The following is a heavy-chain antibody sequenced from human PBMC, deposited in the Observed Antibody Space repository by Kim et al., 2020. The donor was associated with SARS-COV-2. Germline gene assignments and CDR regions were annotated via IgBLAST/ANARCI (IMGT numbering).Heavy chain of an antibody. V-gene: IGHV1-58*02. CDR2: IVVGSGNT. CDR3: AAEPSKGYCSGGSCYSLYYYYGMDV. Sequence: SVKVSCKASGFTFTSSAMQWVRQARGQRLEWIGWIVVGSGNTNYAQKFQERVTITRDMSTSTAYMELSSLRSEDTAVYYCAAEPSKGYCSGGSCYSLYYYYGMDVWGQGTTVTVSS. J-gene: IGHJ6*02. D-gene: IGHD2-15*01. CDR1: GFTFTSSA.